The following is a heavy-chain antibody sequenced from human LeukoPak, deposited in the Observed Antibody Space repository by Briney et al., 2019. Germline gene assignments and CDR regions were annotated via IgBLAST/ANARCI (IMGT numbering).Heavy chain of an antibody. Sequence: GGSLRLSCAASGFTFDDYGMSWVRQAPGKGLEWVSGITWNSRGIGYADSVKGRFTISRDNARNSLYLQMNSLRAEDTAVYYCARDSEGVTGTTSWFDPWGQGTLVTVSS. CDR3: ARDSEGVTGTTSWFDP. CDR1: GFTFDDYG. D-gene: IGHD1-7*01. CDR2: ITWNSRGI. J-gene: IGHJ5*02. V-gene: IGHV3-20*04.